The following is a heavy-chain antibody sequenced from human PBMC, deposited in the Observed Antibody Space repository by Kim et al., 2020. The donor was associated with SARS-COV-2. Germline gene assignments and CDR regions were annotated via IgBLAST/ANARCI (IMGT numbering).Heavy chain of an antibody. V-gene: IGHV3-66*01. Sequence: GGSLRLSCAASGFTVSSNYMSWVRQAPGKGLEWVSVIYSGGSTYYADSVKGRFTISRDNSKNTLYLQMNSLRAEDTAVYYCARGSSAYGGNSGMDVWGQGTTVTVSS. D-gene: IGHD4-17*01. CDR3: ARGSSAYGGNSGMDV. CDR2: IYSGGST. CDR1: GFTVSSNY. J-gene: IGHJ6*02.